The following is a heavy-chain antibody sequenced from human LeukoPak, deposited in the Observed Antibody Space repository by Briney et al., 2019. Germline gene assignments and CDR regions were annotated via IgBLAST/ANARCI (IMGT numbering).Heavy chain of an antibody. CDR2: IYSGGST. Sequence: GGSLRLSCAASGFTVSSNYMSWVRQAPGKGLEWVSVIYSGGSTYYADSVKGRVTISRDNSKNTLYLQMNSLRAEDTAVYYCGKTQNYYYYGMDIWGQGTTVTVSS. CDR1: GFTVSSNY. V-gene: IGHV3-66*01. J-gene: IGHJ6*02. CDR3: GKTQNYYYYGMDI.